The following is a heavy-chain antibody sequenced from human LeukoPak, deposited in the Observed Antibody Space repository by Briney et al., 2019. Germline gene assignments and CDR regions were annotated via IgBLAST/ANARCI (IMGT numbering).Heavy chain of an antibody. CDR2: IYYSGST. CDR3: ARATPYGDYAFDY. D-gene: IGHD4-17*01. CDR1: GGSISSSSYY. V-gene: IGHV4-39*01. J-gene: IGHJ4*02. Sequence: SETLSLTCTVSGGSISSSSYYWGWIRQPPGKGLEWIGSIYYSGSTYYNPSLKSRVTISVDTSKNQFSLKLSSVIAADTAVYYCARATPYGDYAFDYWGQGTLVTVSS.